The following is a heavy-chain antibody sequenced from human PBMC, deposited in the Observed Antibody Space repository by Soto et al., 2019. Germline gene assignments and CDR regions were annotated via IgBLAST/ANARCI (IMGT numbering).Heavy chain of an antibody. J-gene: IGHJ6*02. D-gene: IGHD3-10*01. CDR2: IWYDGSNK. Sequence: QVQLVESGGGVVQPGRSLRLSCAASGFTFSSYGMHWVRQAPGKGLEWVAVIWYDGSNKYYADSVKGRFTISRDNSKNTLYLQMNSLRAEDTAVYYCARDLRGMVRIYYYYGMDVWGQGTTVIVSS. CDR1: GFTFSSYG. CDR3: ARDLRGMVRIYYYYGMDV. V-gene: IGHV3-33*01.